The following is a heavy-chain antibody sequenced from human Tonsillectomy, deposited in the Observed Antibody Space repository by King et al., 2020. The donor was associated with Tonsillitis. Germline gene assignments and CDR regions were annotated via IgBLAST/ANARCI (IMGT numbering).Heavy chain of an antibody. CDR3: AKDLGADDLSNYVSRYYGLDV. CDR2: VSYDGSNK. V-gene: IGHV3-30*18. J-gene: IGHJ6*02. CDR1: GFTFSRYG. Sequence: VQLVESGGGVVQPGRSLRLSCAASGFTFSRYGMHWVRQAPGKGLEGVAVVSYDGSNKHHADSVKGRFTISRVNSKNTLFLQMNSLRAEDAGVYYCAKDLGADDLSNYVSRYYGLDVWGQGTTVTVSS. D-gene: IGHD4-11*01.